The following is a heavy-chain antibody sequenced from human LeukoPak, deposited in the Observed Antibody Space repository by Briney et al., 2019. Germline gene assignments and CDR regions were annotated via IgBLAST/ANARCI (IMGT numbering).Heavy chain of an antibody. J-gene: IGHJ4*02. CDR3: ARTPYPFHLRYFDWLFSH. CDR2: INPSGGST. Sequence: ASVKVSCKASGYTFTSYYMHWVRQAPGQGLEWMGIINPSGGSTSYAQKFQGRVTMTRDTSTSTVYMELSSLRSEDTAVYYCARTPYPFHLRYFDWLFSHWGQGTLVTVSS. D-gene: IGHD3-9*01. CDR1: GYTFTSYY. V-gene: IGHV1-46*01.